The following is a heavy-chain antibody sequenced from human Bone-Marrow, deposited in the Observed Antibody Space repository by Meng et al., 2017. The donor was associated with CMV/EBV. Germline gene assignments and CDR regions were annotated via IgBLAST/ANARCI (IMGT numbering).Heavy chain of an antibody. CDR1: GFTFSSYA. Sequence: GESLKISCAASGFTFSSYAMSWVRQAPGKGLEWVSAISGSGGSTYYADSVKGRFTISRDNSKNTLYLQMNSLRAEDTAVYYCARDRHYYDSSGYYIVYWGQGHLVNVSS. CDR2: ISGSGGST. J-gene: IGHJ4*02. CDR3: ARDRHYYDSSGYYIVY. D-gene: IGHD3-22*01. V-gene: IGHV3-23*01.